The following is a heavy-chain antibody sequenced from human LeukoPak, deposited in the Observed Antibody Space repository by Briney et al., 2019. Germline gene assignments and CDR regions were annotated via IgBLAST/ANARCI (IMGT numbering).Heavy chain of an antibody. CDR3: ARRPPSYYYDSSGDAFDI. J-gene: IGHJ3*02. V-gene: IGHV3-7*01. D-gene: IGHD3-22*01. Sequence: GGSLRLSCSVAGFIFRDFSMRWVRQAPGKGREWVAKMNEYGSEIFYVASVKGRFTISRDNAKNSLYLQMNSLRAADTAVYYCARRPPSYYYDSSGDAFDIWGQGTMVTVSS. CDR2: MNEYGSEI. CDR1: GFIFRDFS.